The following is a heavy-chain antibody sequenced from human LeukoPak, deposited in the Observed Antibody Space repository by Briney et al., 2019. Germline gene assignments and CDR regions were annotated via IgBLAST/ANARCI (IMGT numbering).Heavy chain of an antibody. D-gene: IGHD3-22*01. CDR1: GYTFTGYY. Sequence: ASVRVSCKASGYTFTGYYMHWVRQAPGQGLEWMGWINPNSGGTNYAQKFQGRVTMTRDTSISTACMELSRLRSDDTAVYYCARDDSSGYYPGYWGQGTLVTVSS. V-gene: IGHV1-2*02. CDR3: ARDDSSGYYPGY. CDR2: INPNSGGT. J-gene: IGHJ4*02.